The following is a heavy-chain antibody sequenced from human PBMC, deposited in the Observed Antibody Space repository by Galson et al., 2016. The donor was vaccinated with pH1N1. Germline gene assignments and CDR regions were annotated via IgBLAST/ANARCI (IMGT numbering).Heavy chain of an antibody. D-gene: IGHD1-1*01. CDR2: VYTSGRT. J-gene: IGHJ3*02. Sequence: ETLSLTCTVSGGSISSRYWSWIRQPAGKGLEWIGRVYTSGRTDSNPSLKSRVTMSMDTSNSQFSMILNSVTAADTAVYYWARGWNLDAFDIWGQGTMVTVSS. CDR3: ARGWNLDAFDI. V-gene: IGHV4-4*07. CDR1: GGSISSRY.